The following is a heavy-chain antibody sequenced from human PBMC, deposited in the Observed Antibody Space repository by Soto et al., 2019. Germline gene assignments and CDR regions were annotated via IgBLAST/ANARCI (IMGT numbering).Heavy chain of an antibody. J-gene: IGHJ4*02. CDR2: ISGSGGST. D-gene: IGHD6-19*01. CDR1: GFTFSSYA. V-gene: IGHV3-23*01. CDR3: AKDPTGYSSGWYPHYFDY. Sequence: GGSLRLSCAASGFTFSSYAMSWVRQAPGKGLEWVSAISGSGGSTYYADSVKGRFTISRDNSKNTLYLQMNSLRAEDTAVYYCAKDPTGYSSGWYPHYFDYWGQGTLVTVSS.